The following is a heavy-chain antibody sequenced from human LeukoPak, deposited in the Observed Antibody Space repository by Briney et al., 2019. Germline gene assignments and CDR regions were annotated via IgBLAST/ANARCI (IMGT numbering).Heavy chain of an antibody. J-gene: IGHJ6*02. CDR1: GFTVSNNY. CDR2: FYSGGGT. Sequence: GGSLRLSCAASGFTVSNNYMTWVRQAPGKGLEWVSVFYSGGGTYYADSVQGRFTISRDNSKNTLYLQMNSLRAEDTAVYYCARVHPLYYYYYGMDVWGQGTTVTVSS. V-gene: IGHV3-66*01. CDR3: ARVHPLYYYYYGMDV.